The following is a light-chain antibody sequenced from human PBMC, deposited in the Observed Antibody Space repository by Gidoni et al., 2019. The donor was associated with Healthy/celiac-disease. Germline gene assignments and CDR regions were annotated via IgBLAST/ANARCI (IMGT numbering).Light chain of an antibody. CDR2: AAS. V-gene: IGKV1-39*01. CDR3: QQSYSLLT. Sequence: IQMTQSPSSLSASVGDRVTITCRASQSISIYLNWYQQKPGKAPKLLIYAASSLQSGVPSRFSGSGSGTDFTLTISSLQPEDVATYYCQQSYSLLTFGGGTKVEIK. J-gene: IGKJ4*01. CDR1: QSISIY.